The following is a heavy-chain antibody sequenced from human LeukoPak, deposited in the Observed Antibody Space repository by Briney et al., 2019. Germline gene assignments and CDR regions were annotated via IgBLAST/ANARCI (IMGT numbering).Heavy chain of an antibody. CDR1: GGSISSYY. Sequence: PSETLSLTCTVSGGSISSYYWSWIRQPPGKGLEWIGYIYYSGSTNYNPSLKSRVTISVDTSKNQFSLKLSSVTAADTAVYYCARLFPDSVYYDSWGGYYWYFDYWGQGTLVTVSS. D-gene: IGHD3-3*01. J-gene: IGHJ4*02. CDR2: IYYSGST. V-gene: IGHV4-59*08. CDR3: ARLFPDSVYYDSWGGYYWYFDY.